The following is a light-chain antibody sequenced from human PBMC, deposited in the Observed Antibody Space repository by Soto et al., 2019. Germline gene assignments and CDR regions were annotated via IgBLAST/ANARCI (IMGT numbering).Light chain of an antibody. CDR1: QSVSNDF. J-gene: IGKJ5*01. CDR3: QQRSNWPPIT. V-gene: IGKV3D-20*02. CDR2: GAS. Sequence: EIVLTQSPGILSLSPGERATLSCRASQSVSNDFLAWYQQKPGQAPRLLIYGASTRATDVPDRFSGSGSGADFTLTISRLEPEDFAVYYCQQRSNWPPITFGQGTRLEMK.